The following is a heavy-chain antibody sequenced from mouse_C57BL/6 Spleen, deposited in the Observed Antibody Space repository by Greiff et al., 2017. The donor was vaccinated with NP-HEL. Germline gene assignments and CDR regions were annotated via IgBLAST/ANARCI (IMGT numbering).Heavy chain of an antibody. V-gene: IGHV1-18*01. CDR2: INPNNGGT. CDR3: ERRRLLRSYWYFDV. Sequence: EVQLQQSGPELVKPGASVKIPCKASGYTFTDYNMDWVKQSHGKSLEWIGDINPNNGGTIYNQKFKGKATLTVDKSSSTAYMELRSLTSEDTAVYYCERRRLLRSYWYFDVWGTGTTVTVSS. CDR1: GYTFTDYN. J-gene: IGHJ1*03. D-gene: IGHD1-1*01.